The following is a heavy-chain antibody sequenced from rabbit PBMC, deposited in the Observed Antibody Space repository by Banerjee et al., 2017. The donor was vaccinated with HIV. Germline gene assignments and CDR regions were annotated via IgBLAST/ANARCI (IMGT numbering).Heavy chain of an antibody. CDR2: IYAGSSGST. CDR1: GIDFSSYY. J-gene: IGHJ2*01. Sequence: QQQLEESGGGLVQPGGSLKLSCTASGIDFSSYYMCWVRQAPGKGLEWIACIYAGSSGSTYYASWAKGRFTISKTSSTTVTLQMTSLTAADTATYFCARQGYTYGYAGYAYARDAFDPWGQGTLVTVS. CDR3: ARQGYTYGYAGYAYARDAFDP. V-gene: IGHV1S45*01. D-gene: IGHD6-1*01.